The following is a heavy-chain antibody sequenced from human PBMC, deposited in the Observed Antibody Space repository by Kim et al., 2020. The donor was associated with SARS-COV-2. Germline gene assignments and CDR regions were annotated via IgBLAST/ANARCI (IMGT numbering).Heavy chain of an antibody. Sequence: GGSLRLSCAASGFTFSSYGMHWVRQAPGKGLEWVAVISYDGSNKYYADSVKGRFTISRDNSKNTLYLQMNSLRAEDTAVYYCAKGSGGYYSYFDYWGQGTLVTVSS. CDR2: ISYDGSNK. D-gene: IGHD3-10*01. J-gene: IGHJ4*02. V-gene: IGHV3-30*18. CDR3: AKGSGGYYSYFDY. CDR1: GFTFSSYG.